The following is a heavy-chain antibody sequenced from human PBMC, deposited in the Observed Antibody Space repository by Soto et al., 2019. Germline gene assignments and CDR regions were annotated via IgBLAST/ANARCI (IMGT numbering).Heavy chain of an antibody. V-gene: IGHV1-2*02. J-gene: IGHJ6*02. CDR2: INPNSGGT. CDR1: GFTFSAYY. D-gene: IGHD6-13*01. CDR3: ARSLLDEYSSSWRSAYYGMDV. Sequence: QVPLVQSGAEVKKPGASVKVSCKASGFTFSAYYIYWVRQAPGQGLEWIGWINPNSGGTNNAQKFQGRVTMTRDTSTSAVYMELSALIPDDTAVYYCARSLLDEYSSSWRSAYYGMDVWGQGTTGTVSS.